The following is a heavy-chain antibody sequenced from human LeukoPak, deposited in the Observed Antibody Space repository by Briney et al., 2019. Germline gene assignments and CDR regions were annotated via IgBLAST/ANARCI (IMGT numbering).Heavy chain of an antibody. CDR1: GFTFSSYW. CDR2: INSDGSST. J-gene: IGHJ4*02. D-gene: IGHD3-3*01. CDR3: ARLREIPVFGVVTKSTSYFDY. V-gene: IGHV3-74*01. Sequence: GGSLRLSCAASGFTFSSYWMHWVRQAPGKGLVWVSRINSDGSSTSYADSVKGRFTISRDNAKNSLYLQMNSLRAEDTAVYYCARLREIPVFGVVTKSTSYFDYWGQGTLVTVSS.